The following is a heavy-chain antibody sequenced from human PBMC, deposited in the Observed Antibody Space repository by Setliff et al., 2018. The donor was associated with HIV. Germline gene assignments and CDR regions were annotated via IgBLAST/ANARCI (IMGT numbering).Heavy chain of an antibody. CDR3: ARGALPAVFDFDH. J-gene: IGHJ4*01. V-gene: IGHV1-3*02. CDR2: SNVGKGDT. CDR1: GYTFTTYS. D-gene: IGHD3-10*01. Sequence: ASVKVSCKASGYTFTTYSIHWVRQAPGQSLEWMGWSNVGKGDTKYSQELQGRITLTTDTSANTGYMELSSLRSDDTAVYFCARGALPAVFDFDHWGHGTLVTVSS.